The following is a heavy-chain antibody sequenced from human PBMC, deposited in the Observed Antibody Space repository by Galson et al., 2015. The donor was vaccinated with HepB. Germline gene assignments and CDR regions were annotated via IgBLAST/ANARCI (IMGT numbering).Heavy chain of an antibody. D-gene: IGHD1-26*01. Sequence: PALVKPTQTLTLTCTFSGFSLSTSGMCVSWIRQPPGKALEWLARIDWDDDEYYSTSLKTRLTISKDTSKDQVVLTMTNMDPVDTATYYCARIRASGSNPGSAFDIWGQGTMVTVSS. CDR2: IDWDDDE. V-gene: IGHV2-70*11. J-gene: IGHJ3*02. CDR3: ARIRASGSNPGSAFDI. CDR1: GFSLSTSGMC.